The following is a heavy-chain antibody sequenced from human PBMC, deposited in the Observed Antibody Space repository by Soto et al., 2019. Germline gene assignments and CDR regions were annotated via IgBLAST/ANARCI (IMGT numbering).Heavy chain of an antibody. CDR1: GFTLSSHA. CDR2: LSSSSSYI. V-gene: IGHV3-21*01. D-gene: IGHD3-22*01. J-gene: IGHJ4*02. Sequence: GGSLRISCAASGFTLSSHAINWVRQAPGKGLEWVSFLSSSSSYIYYADSVKGRFTISRDNAKNSLYLQMNSLRAEDTAVYYCARSSDYNYYFDYWGQGALVTVSS. CDR3: ARSSDYNYYFDY.